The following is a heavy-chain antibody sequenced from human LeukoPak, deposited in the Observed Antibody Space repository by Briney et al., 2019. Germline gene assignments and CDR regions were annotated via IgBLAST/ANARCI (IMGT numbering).Heavy chain of an antibody. J-gene: IGHJ4*02. D-gene: IGHD6-13*01. CDR1: GGSFSGYY. Sequence: SETLSLTCALYGGSFSGYYWSWIRQPPGKGMEWIGEINHSGSTNYNPSLKSRVTISVDTSKNQFSLKLGSVTAADTAVYYCARGVLAAAVDYWGRGTLVTVSS. CDR2: INHSGST. V-gene: IGHV4-34*01. CDR3: ARGVLAAAVDY.